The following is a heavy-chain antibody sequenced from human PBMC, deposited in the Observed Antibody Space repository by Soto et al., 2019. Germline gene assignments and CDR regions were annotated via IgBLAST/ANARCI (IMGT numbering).Heavy chain of an antibody. Sequence: SLTCTVSGGSISHFYWSWIRQSPGKGLEWLGYIYDSGSTSYNPSLRRRVTMSMDTSKTQFSLNLSSVTAADTAVYYCARHQASTVTTHHLFDYWGQGTLVTVSS. J-gene: IGHJ4*02. CDR2: IYDSGST. D-gene: IGHD4-17*01. CDR1: GGSISHFY. CDR3: ARHQASTVTTHHLFDY. V-gene: IGHV4-59*01.